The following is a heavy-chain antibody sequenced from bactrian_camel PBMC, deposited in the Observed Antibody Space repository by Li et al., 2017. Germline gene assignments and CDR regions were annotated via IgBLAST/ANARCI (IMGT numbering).Heavy chain of an antibody. Sequence: QVQLVESGGGSVQVGGTLRLSCAASGYSFRSNCMGWFRQVPGKEREGVASIYTGDGSTYYADSVKGRFIVSRDNAQNTLYLQVDNLQPEDTAMYYCGAERPSIGSGGHCYSVNIAAGGKPDFGYWGQGTQVTVS. CDR2: IYTGDGST. J-gene: IGHJ6*01. CDR3: GAERPSIGSGGHCYSVNIAAGGKPDFGY. D-gene: IGHD2*01. CDR1: GYSFRSNC. V-gene: IGHV3S28*01.